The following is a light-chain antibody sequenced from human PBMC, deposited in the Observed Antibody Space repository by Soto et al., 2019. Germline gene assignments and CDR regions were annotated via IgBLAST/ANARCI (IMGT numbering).Light chain of an antibody. Sequence: QAVVTQEPSLTVSPGGTVTLTCGSSTGAVTSGHYPYWFQQKPGQAPRTLIYDINNRHSWTPARFSGSLLGGKAALTLSGAQPEDEAEYYCLLSYSDARPWVFGGGTKVTVL. CDR1: TGAVTSGHY. J-gene: IGLJ3*02. V-gene: IGLV7-46*01. CDR3: LLSYSDARPWV. CDR2: DIN.